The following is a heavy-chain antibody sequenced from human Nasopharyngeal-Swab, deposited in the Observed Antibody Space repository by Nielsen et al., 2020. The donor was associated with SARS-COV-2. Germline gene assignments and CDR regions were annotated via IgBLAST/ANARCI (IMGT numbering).Heavy chain of an antibody. CDR3: RVVPAAMWYYYYGMDV. V-gene: IGHV1-24*01. CDR2: FDPEDGET. CDR1: GYTRTELS. Sequence: GYTRTELSMHWVRQAPGKGLEWMGGFDPEDGETIYAQKFQGRVTMTEDTSTDTAYMELSSLRSEDTAVYHCRVVPAAMWYYYYGMDVWGQGTTVTVS. D-gene: IGHD2-2*01. J-gene: IGHJ6*02.